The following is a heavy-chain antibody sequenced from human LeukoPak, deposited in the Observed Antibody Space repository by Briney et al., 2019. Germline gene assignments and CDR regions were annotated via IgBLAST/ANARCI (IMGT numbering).Heavy chain of an antibody. J-gene: IGHJ4*02. V-gene: IGHV4-59*01. D-gene: IGHD6-13*01. Sequence: SETLSLTCTVSGGSISSYYWSWLRQPPGKGLEWIGYIYYSGSTNYNPSLKSRVAISVDTSKNQFSLKLSSVTAADTAVYYCARGRWVSGPYYFDYWGQGTLVTVSS. CDR2: IYYSGST. CDR1: GGSISSYY. CDR3: ARGRWVSGPYYFDY.